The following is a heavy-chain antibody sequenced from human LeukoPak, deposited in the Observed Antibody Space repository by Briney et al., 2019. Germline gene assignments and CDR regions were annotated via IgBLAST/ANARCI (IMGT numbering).Heavy chain of an antibody. D-gene: IGHD3-22*01. V-gene: IGHV1-69*13. CDR1: GYTFTGYG. CDR2: IIPIFGTA. CDR3: ARGARLLTDAFDI. J-gene: IGHJ3*02. Sequence: GASVKVSCKASGYTFTGYGISWVRQAPGQGLEWMGGIIPIFGTANYAQKFQGRVTITADESTSTAYMELSSLRSEDTAVYYCARGARLLTDAFDIWGQGKMVTVSS.